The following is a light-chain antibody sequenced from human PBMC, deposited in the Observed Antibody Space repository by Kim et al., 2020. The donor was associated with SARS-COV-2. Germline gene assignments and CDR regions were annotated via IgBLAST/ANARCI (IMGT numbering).Light chain of an antibody. CDR3: AAWDGSLNGVV. J-gene: IGLJ2*01. CDR1: SSNIASNT. V-gene: IGLV1-44*01. CDR2: SNN. Sequence: QSVLTQPPSAYGTPGQRVTISCSGSSSNIASNTVNWYQQLPGTAPKLLIYSNNQRPSGVPDRISGSKSGTSASLAISGLQSEDEADYYCAAWDGSLNGVVFGGGTQLTVL.